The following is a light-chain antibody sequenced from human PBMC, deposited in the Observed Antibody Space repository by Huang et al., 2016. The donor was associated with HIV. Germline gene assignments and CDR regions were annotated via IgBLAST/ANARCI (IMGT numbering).Light chain of an antibody. Sequence: EIVMTQSPATLSVSPGERVTLSCRASQSISTNLAWYLQKPGQAPRLLIYDSSTRATGIPARFSGSGSGTEFTLTISSLQSEDSAVYYCQQYNNWLALTFGGGTKVEIK. J-gene: IGKJ4*01. CDR1: QSISTN. CDR3: QQYNNWLALT. V-gene: IGKV3D-15*01. CDR2: DSS.